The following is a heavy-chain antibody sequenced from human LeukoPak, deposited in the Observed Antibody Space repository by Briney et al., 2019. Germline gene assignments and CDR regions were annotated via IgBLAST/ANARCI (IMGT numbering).Heavy chain of an antibody. Sequence: ASVKVSCKASGYTFTSYAMHWVRQAPGQRLEWMGWINAGNGNTKYSQKFQGRVTVARDTSASTAYMELSSLRSEDTAVYYCACRYRYFDWLLSSLFDYWGQGTLVTVSS. CDR1: GYTFTSYA. CDR3: ACRYRYFDWLLSSLFDY. CDR2: INAGNGNT. D-gene: IGHD3-9*01. V-gene: IGHV1-3*01. J-gene: IGHJ4*02.